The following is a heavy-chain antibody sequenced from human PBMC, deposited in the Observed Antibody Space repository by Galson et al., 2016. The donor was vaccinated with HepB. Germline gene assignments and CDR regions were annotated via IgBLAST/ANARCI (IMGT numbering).Heavy chain of an antibody. CDR3: AKLDCGRGCSRDV. V-gene: IGHV3-30*19. D-gene: IGHD2-21*02. J-gene: IGHJ4*02. CDR1: GFTFSRYG. Sequence: SLRLSCAASGFTFSRYGMHWVRQAPGKGLEWVAVTSYDGGDKHYADSVKGRFTVSRDNSKNTLVLQMDSLRVADTAVYYCAKLDCGRGCSRDVWGQGIQVAVS. CDR2: TSYDGGDK.